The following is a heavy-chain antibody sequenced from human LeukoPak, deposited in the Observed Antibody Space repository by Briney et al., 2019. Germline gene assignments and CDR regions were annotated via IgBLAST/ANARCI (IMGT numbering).Heavy chain of an antibody. V-gene: IGHV4-39*07. J-gene: IGHJ4*02. CDR2: IYYSGST. Sequence: SETLSLTCTVSGGSISSTNYYWGWIRQPPGKGLEWIGSIYYSGSTYYNPSLKSRLTISLNTSKNQFSLRLSSVTAADTAFYYCARRYNWNDRWDWGQGTLVTVSP. CDR1: GGSISSTNYY. CDR3: ARRYNWNDRWD. D-gene: IGHD1-1*01.